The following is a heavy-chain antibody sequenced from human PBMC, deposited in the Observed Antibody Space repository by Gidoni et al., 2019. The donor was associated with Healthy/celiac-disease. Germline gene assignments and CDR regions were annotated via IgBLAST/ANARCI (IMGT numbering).Heavy chain of an antibody. J-gene: IGHJ6*02. V-gene: IGHV1-69*08. CDR2: IIPILGIA. Sequence: QVQLVQSGAEVKKPGSSVKVACKASGGTFSSYTTSWVRQAPGQGLEWMVRIIPILGIANYEQQFKGRLTITADKSTRTAYMELSSQRSEDTAVYYCARDDLVELRFGMGVWGPG. CDR1: GGTFSSYT. CDR3: ARDDLVELRFGMGV. D-gene: IGHD1-7*01.